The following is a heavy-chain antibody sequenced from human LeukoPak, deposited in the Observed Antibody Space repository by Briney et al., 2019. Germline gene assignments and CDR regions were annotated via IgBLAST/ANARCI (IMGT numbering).Heavy chain of an antibody. CDR1: GYTFTGYY. D-gene: IGHD3-10*02. CDR2: INPNSGGT. Sequence: ASVKVSCKASGYTFTGYYMHWVRQAPGQGLEWMGWINPNSGGTNYAQKFQGRVTMTRDTSISTAYMELSRLRSDDTAVYYCAKEGGSSGTFYLWSGSYCNWGQGTLVTVSS. V-gene: IGHV1-2*02. CDR3: AKEGGSSGTFYLWSGSYCN. J-gene: IGHJ4*02.